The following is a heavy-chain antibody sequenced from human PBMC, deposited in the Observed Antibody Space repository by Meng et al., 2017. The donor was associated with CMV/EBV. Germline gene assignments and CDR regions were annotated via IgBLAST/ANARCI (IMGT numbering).Heavy chain of an antibody. CDR3: ARDEDISAAGKLFGDY. CDR1: GSPFAAYW. Sequence: QVHLVPPGPEVKKPGASLKLSCKPSGSPFAAYWIHWLRQAPGQGLEWMGRIDPNNDHTQYAQNFQGRVTMTSDTSISTVYMELNGLRSDDTAVYYCARDEDISAAGKLFGDYWGQGTLVTVSS. V-gene: IGHV1-2*06. D-gene: IGHD6-13*01. J-gene: IGHJ4*02. CDR2: IDPNNDHT.